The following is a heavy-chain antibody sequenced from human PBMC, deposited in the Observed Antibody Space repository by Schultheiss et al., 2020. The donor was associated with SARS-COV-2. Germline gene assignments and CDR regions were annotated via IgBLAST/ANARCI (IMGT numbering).Heavy chain of an antibody. Sequence: SSSSYYWGWIRQAPGKGLEWVANIKEDGSEKYYADSVKGRFTISRDNAKNLLFLQLNSLRAEDTAVYYCARDKGVSVTGAFFYYDMDVWGQGTTVTVSS. J-gene: IGHJ6*02. D-gene: IGHD4-11*01. CDR2: IKEDGSEK. CDR3: ARDKGVSVTGAFFYYDMDV. V-gene: IGHV3-7*03. CDR1: SSSSYY.